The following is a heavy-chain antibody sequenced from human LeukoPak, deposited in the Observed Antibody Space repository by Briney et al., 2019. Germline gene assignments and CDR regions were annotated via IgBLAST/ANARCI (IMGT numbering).Heavy chain of an antibody. CDR1: GYTFTSYW. J-gene: IGHJ1*01. D-gene: IGHD1-26*01. V-gene: IGHV5-51*01. CDR2: IYPGDSDT. CDR3: ARTGGSYMKYFQH. Sequence: KVSCKASGYTFTSYWIGWVRQMPGKGLGWMGIIYPGDSDTRYSPSFQGQVTISADKSISTAYLQWSSLKASDTAMYYCARTGGSYMKYFQHWGQGTLVTVSS.